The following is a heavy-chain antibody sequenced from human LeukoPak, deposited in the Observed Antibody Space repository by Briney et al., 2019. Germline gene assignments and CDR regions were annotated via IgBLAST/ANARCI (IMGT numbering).Heavy chain of an antibody. Sequence: SETLSLTCTVSGGSISGYYWNWIRQPPGKGLEWIGYIYYSGSTNYNPSLKSRVTISVDTSKNQFSLKLSSVTAADTAVYYCARHHPDCAAFDIWGQGTMVTVSS. D-gene: IGHD2-21*02. CDR2: IYYSGST. CDR3: ARHHPDCAAFDI. J-gene: IGHJ3*02. CDR1: GGSISGYY. V-gene: IGHV4-59*08.